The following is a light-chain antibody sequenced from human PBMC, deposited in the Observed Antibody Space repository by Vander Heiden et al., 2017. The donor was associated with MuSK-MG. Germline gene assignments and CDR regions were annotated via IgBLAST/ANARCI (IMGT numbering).Light chain of an antibody. CDR1: SSAVGGYNY. V-gene: IGLV2-14*01. J-gene: IGLJ2*01. Sequence: QSALTQPASGSGSPGQSITISCTVPSSAVGGYNYVSWYHQNPGKAPNLMNYEVSNRPSGVSNRFSGSKSGTTASPKPSVLQAEEEAEDYGSSHISRSTPLVFGGGTKLTVL. CDR2: EVS. CDR3: SSHISRSTPLV.